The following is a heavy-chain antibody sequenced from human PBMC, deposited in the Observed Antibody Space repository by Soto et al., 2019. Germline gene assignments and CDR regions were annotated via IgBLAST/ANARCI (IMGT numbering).Heavy chain of an antibody. V-gene: IGHV1-69*13. D-gene: IGHD1-26*01. CDR3: ARNIVGATQDDLEYYYYGMDV. J-gene: IGHJ6*02. Sequence: AASVKVSCKASGYTFTNYGISWVRQAPGQGLEWMGGISPIFGTANYAQKFQGRVTITADESTSTAYMELSSLRSEDTAVYYCARNIVGATQDDLEYYYYGMDVWGQGTTVTVSS. CDR2: ISPIFGTA. CDR1: GYTFTNYG.